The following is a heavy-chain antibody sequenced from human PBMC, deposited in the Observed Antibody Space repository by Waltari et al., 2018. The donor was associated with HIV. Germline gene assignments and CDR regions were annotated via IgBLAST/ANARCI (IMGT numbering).Heavy chain of an antibody. CDR1: GLTFSTLW. D-gene: IGHD5-18*01. CDR3: ARDLGYSYGYVSDY. V-gene: IGHV3-7*01. CDR2: IKQDGSEK. J-gene: IGHJ4*02. Sequence: EVQLVESGGGLVQPGGSLRLSRAASGLTFSTLWMSWVRQAPGKGLEWVANIKQDGSEKYYVDSVKGRFTISRDNAKNSLYLQMNSLRAEDTAVYYCARDLGYSYGYVSDYWGQGTLVTVSS.